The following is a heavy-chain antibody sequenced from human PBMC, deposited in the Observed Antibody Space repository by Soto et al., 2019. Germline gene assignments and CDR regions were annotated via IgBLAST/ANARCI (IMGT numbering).Heavy chain of an antibody. CDR3: ARGLKLYSSDDYYDSSGYYNYFDY. CDR2: ISAYNGNT. V-gene: IGHV1-18*04. Sequence: ASVQVSCHASVYTVTRYGIRLLRQAPGQGLDLIRWISAYNGNTNYAQKLQGRVTMTTDTSTSTAYMELRSLRSDDTAVYYCARGLKLYSSDDYYDSSGYYNYFDYWGQGTLVTVS. CDR1: VYTVTRYG. D-gene: IGHD3-22*01. J-gene: IGHJ4*02.